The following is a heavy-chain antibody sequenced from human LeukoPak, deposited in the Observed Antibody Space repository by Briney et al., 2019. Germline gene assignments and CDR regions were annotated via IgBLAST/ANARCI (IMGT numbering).Heavy chain of an antibody. CDR3: ARTGYSSGWWDY. J-gene: IGHJ4*02. D-gene: IGHD6-19*01. CDR1: GFTFSSYE. CDR2: IGITGGTI. V-gene: IGHV3-48*03. Sequence: GGSLRLSCAASGFTFSSYEMNWVRQAPGKGLEWVSYIGITGGTIYHADSVKGRFTISRDNAKNSLYLQMNSLRAEDTAVYYCARTGYSSGWWDYWGQGTLVTVPS.